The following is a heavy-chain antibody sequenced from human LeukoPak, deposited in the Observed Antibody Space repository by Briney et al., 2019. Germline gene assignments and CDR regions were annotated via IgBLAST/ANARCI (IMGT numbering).Heavy chain of an antibody. D-gene: IGHD3-22*01. CDR3: ARVDYDSSGYYLGHY. CDR2: ISSSGSTI. Sequence: GGSLRLSCAASGFTFSDYYMSWIRQAPGKGLEWVSYISSSGSTIYYADSVKGRFTISRDNAKNSLYLQMNSLRAEDTAVYYCARVDYDSSGYYLGHYWGQGTLVTVSS. CDR1: GFTFSDYY. J-gene: IGHJ4*02. V-gene: IGHV3-11*01.